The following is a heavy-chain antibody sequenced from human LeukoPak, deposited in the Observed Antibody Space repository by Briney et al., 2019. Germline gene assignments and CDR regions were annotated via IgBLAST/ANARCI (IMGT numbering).Heavy chain of an antibody. CDR3: ARDPGYSYGSYYGMDV. V-gene: IGHV3-66*02. J-gene: IGHJ6*02. CDR2: IYSGGST. CDR1: GFTVSSNY. Sequence: PGGSLRLSCAASGFTVSSNYMSWVRQPPGKGLEWVPVIYSGGSTYYADSVKGRFTISRDNSKNTLYLQMNSLRAEDTAVYYCARDPGYSYGSYYGMDVWGQGTTVTVSS. D-gene: IGHD5-18*01.